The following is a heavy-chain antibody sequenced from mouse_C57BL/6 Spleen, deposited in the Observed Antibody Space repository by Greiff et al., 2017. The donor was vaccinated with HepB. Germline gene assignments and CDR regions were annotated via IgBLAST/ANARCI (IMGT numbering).Heavy chain of an antibody. CDR3: ARGGAYYYGGFAY. CDR2: ISDGGSYT. J-gene: IGHJ3*01. CDR1: GFTFSSYA. D-gene: IGHD1-1*01. V-gene: IGHV5-4*01. Sequence: EVHLVESGGGLVKPGGSLKLSCAASGFTFSSYAMSWVRQTPEKRLEWVATISDGGSYTYYPDNVKGRFTISRDNAKNNLYLQMSHLKSEDTAMYYCARGGAYYYGGFAYWGQGTLVTVSA.